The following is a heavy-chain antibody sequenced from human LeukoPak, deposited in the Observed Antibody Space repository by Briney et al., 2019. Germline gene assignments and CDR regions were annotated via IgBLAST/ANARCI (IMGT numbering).Heavy chain of an antibody. CDR3: AKKAGSGNNWFDP. CDR1: GFTFSRHW. V-gene: IGHV3-7*03. CDR2: INQDGSGK. D-gene: IGHD3-10*01. Sequence: GGSLRLSCATSGFTFSRHWMSWVRQAPGKGLEWVANINQDGSGKYYVDSVKGRFTISRDNAKNSLYLQMNSLGAEDTAVYYCAKKAGSGNNWFDPWGQGTLVTVSS. J-gene: IGHJ5*02.